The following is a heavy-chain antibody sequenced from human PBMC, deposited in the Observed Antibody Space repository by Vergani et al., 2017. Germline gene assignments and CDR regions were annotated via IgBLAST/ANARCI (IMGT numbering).Heavy chain of an antibody. Sequence: EVQLLQSEGAVVEPGGSLRLSCVASGFTFSSHAMSWVRQGHGKGLEWVSSIENTGDSTHYADSVKGRCTISRDNSKKTLYLQMNSLRVEETAVYYCVRGSANYNWGQGSMVTVSS. D-gene: IGHD4/OR15-4a*01. V-gene: IGHV3-23*01. CDR3: VRGSANYN. CDR2: IENTGDST. J-gene: IGHJ4*02. CDR1: GFTFSSHA.